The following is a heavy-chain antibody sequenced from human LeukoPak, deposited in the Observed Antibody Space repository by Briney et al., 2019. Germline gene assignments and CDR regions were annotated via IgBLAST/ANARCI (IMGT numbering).Heavy chain of an antibody. J-gene: IGHJ4*02. CDR2: IYHSGTT. CDR3: ATMMYGSGNYYNSDY. D-gene: IGHD3-10*01. CDR1: NYSISRTYH. V-gene: IGHV4-38-2*02. Sequence: SETLSLTCSVSNYSISRTYHWGWIRQPPGKGLEWIGTIYHSGTTYYSPSLKSRVTISIHTSKNQFSLRLTSVTAADTAVYYCATMMYGSGNYYNSDYWGQGTLVTVSS.